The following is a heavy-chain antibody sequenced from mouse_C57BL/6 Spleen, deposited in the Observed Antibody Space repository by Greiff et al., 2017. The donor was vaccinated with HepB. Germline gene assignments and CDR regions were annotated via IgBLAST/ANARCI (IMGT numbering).Heavy chain of an antibody. J-gene: IGHJ3*01. CDR1: GYTFTSYW. D-gene: IGHD2-4*01. Sequence: QVQLQQSGAELVKPGASVKLSCKASGYTFTSYWMHWVKQRPGQGLEWIGMIHPNSGSTNYNEKFKSKATLTVDKSSSTAYMQLSSLTSEDSAVYYCARPDYDGAWFAYWGQGTLVTVSA. V-gene: IGHV1-64*01. CDR2: IHPNSGST. CDR3: ARPDYDGAWFAY.